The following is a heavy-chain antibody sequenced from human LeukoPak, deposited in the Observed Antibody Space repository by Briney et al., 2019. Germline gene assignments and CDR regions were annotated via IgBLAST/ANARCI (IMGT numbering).Heavy chain of an antibody. CDR1: GGTFSSYA. J-gene: IGHJ6*02. V-gene: IGHV1-69*04. D-gene: IGHD6-6*01. Sequence: SVKVSCKASGGTFSSYAISWVRQAPGQGLEWMGRIIPILDIANYAQKFQGRVTITADKSTSTAYMALSSLRSEDTAVYYCARQGGSSPPYYYYGMDVWGQGTTVTVSS. CDR2: IIPILDIA. CDR3: ARQGGSSPPYYYYGMDV.